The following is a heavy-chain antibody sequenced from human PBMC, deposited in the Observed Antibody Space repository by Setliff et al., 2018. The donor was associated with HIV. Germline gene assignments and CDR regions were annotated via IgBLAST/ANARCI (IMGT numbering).Heavy chain of an antibody. CDR2: FHSSGST. D-gene: IGHD5-18*01. CDR1: GGSISSSSYF. V-gene: IGHV4-39*01. CDR3: ARQTSYDRGYSYCFDE. J-gene: IGHJ4*01. Sequence: SETLSLTCDVSGGSISSSSYFWGWIRQPPGKGLEWIGSFHSSGSTSYNPSLKSRVTVSVDTSTNHLSLRLTSVTAAGTAVYYCARQTSYDRGYSYCFDEWGHGTLVTVSS.